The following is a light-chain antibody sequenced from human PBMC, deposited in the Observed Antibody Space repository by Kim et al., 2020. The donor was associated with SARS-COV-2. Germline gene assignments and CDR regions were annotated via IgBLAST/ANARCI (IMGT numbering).Light chain of an antibody. J-gene: IGLJ2*01. Sequence: QLVLTQSPSVSASLGASVKLTCTLSSGHSTYAIAWHQQQPEKGPRYLMKVNSDGSHNKGDGITDRFSGSSSGAARYLTISSLQSEDEADYYCQTWGTGTVVFGGGTQLTVL. CDR2: VNSDGSH. V-gene: IGLV4-69*01. CDR1: SGHSTYA. CDR3: QTWGTGTVV.